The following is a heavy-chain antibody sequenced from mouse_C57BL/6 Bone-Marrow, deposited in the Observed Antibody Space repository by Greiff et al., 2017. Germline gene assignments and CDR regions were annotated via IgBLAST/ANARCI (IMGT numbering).Heavy chain of an antibody. CDR1: GFTFSDYG. D-gene: IGHD1-2*01. Sequence: DVMLVESGGGLVKPGGSLKLSCAASGFTFSDYGMHWVRQAPEKGLEWVAYISSGSSTIYYADTVKGRFTISRGNAKNTLFLQMTSLRSEYTAMYYCARMNYGGDFDYWGKGTTLTVSS. CDR3: ARMNYGGDFDY. V-gene: IGHV5-17*01. J-gene: IGHJ2*01. CDR2: ISSGSSTI.